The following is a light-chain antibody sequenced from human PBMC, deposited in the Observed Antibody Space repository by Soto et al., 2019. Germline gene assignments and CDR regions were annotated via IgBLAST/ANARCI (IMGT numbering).Light chain of an antibody. Sequence: QSALTQPRSVSGSPGQSVAISCTGTSRDIEAYDYVSWYQQHPGKAPKLIISEVNKRPSGVSYRFSGSKSGNTASLTISGLQGEDEADYYCCSFAGSYHVFGTGTKVTVL. CDR1: SRDIEAYDY. CDR2: EVN. J-gene: IGLJ1*01. CDR3: CSFAGSYHV. V-gene: IGLV2-11*01.